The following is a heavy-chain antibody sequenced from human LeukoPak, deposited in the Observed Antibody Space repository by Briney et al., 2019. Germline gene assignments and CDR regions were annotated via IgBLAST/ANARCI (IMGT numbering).Heavy chain of an antibody. J-gene: IGHJ4*02. CDR1: DGSFSGYY. CDR2: INHSGST. Sequence: SETLSLTCAVYDGSFSGYYWSWIRQPPGKGLEWIGEINHSGSTNYNPSLKSRVTISLDTSKNQFSLKLSSVTAADTAVYYCARDDIYCSGGSCSAPNWGQGTLVTVSS. D-gene: IGHD2-15*01. V-gene: IGHV4-34*01. CDR3: ARDDIYCSGGSCSAPN.